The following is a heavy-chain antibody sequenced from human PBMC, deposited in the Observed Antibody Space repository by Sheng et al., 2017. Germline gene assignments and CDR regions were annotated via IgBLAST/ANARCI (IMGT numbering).Heavy chain of an antibody. V-gene: IGHV3-23*01. J-gene: IGHJ3*02. D-gene: IGHD3-10*01. CDR2: ISGSGGST. Sequence: EVQLLESGGGLVQPGGSLRLSCAASGFTFSSYAMSWVRQAPGKGLEWVSAISGSGGSTYYADSVKGRFTISRDNSKNTLYLQMNSLRAEDTAVYYRANGGSDYYGSGDAFDIWGQGTMVTVSS. CDR1: GFTFSSYA. CDR3: ANGGSDYYGSGDAFDI.